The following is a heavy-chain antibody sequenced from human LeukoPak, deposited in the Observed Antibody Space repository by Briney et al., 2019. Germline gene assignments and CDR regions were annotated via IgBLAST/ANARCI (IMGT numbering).Heavy chain of an antibody. CDR2: INHSGST. V-gene: IGHV4-34*09. D-gene: IGHD3-22*01. CDR3: ARGGTPYYDSSGYPTFDY. Sequence: SETLSLTCAVYGGSFSGYYWSWIRQPPGKGLEWIGEINHSGSTYYNPSLKSRVTISVDTSKNQFSLKLSSVTAADTAVYYCARGGTPYYDSSGYPTFDYWGQGTLVTVSS. CDR1: GGSFSGYY. J-gene: IGHJ4*02.